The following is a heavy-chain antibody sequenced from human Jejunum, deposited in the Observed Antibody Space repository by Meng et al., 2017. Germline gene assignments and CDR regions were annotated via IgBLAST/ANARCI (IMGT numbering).Heavy chain of an antibody. D-gene: IGHD2-8*02. CDR3: ARHPTGGYNYFDY. V-gene: IGHV4-30-4*01. CDR1: GGSINTGDYY. CDR2: IYYSGSS. J-gene: IGHJ4*02. Sequence: QVQLQESGPGPVKPSQTLALTVTVSGGSINTGDYYWSWIRQPPGKGLEWIAYIYYSGSSYSKSSLRSRVIISIDTSKNQFSLILSAVTAADTAVYYCARHPTGGYNYFDYWGQGTLVTVSS.